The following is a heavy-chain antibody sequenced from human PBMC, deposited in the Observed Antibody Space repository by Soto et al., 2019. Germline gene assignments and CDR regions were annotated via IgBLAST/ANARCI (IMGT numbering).Heavy chain of an antibody. J-gene: IGHJ4*02. CDR1: GGSVSSGSYY. V-gene: IGHV4-61*01. Sequence: QVQLQESGPGLVKPSETLSLTCTVSGGSVSSGSYYWSWIRQPPGKGLEWIGYIYYSGSTNYNPSLQSRVTISVDTSKNQFSLKLSSVTAADTAVYYCARANYGDYVGYWGQGTLVTVSS. CDR3: ARANYGDYVGY. CDR2: IYYSGST. D-gene: IGHD4-17*01.